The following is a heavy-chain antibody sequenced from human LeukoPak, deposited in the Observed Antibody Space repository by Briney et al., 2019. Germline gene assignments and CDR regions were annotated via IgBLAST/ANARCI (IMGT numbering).Heavy chain of an antibody. CDR2: IIPILGIA. D-gene: IGHD1-26*01. CDR1: GGTFSSYA. V-gene: IGHV1-69*04. J-gene: IGHJ4*02. CDR3: AREEGEVGATTRDY. Sequence: GASVKVSCKASGGTFSSYAISWVRQAPGQGLEWMGRIIPILGIANYVQKFQGRVTITADKSTSTAYMELSSRRSEDTAVYYCAREEGEVGATTRDYWGQGTLVTVSS.